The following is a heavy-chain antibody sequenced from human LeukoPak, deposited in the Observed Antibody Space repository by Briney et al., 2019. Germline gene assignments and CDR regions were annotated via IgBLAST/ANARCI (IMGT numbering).Heavy chain of an antibody. V-gene: IGHV1-69*13. D-gene: IGHD3-10*01. CDR2: ITPIFGTA. Sequence: GASVKVSCKASGGTFSSYAISWVRQAPGQGLEWMGGITPIFGTANYAQKFQGRVTITADESTSTAYMELSSLRSEDTAVYYCAREIGSGSHDAFDIWGQGTMVTVSS. CDR1: GGTFSSYA. CDR3: AREIGSGSHDAFDI. J-gene: IGHJ3*02.